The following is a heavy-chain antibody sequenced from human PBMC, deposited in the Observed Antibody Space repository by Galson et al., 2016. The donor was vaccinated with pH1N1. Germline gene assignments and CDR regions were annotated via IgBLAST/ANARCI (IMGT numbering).Heavy chain of an antibody. Sequence: SVKVSCKASGYSFTNYGIIWVRQAPGQGLYWMGWISAYNGDTHYEQKFQDRVTMTTDILTSTAYMELTSLRSDDTAVYYCARGDVDTPMVSDAFDIWGQGTLVTVSS. CDR2: ISAYNGDT. V-gene: IGHV1-18*04. D-gene: IGHD5-18*01. CDR3: ARGDVDTPMVSDAFDI. CDR1: GYSFTNYG. J-gene: IGHJ3*02.